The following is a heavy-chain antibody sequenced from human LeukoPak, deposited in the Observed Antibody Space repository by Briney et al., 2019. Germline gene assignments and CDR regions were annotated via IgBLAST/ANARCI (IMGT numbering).Heavy chain of an antibody. Sequence: GGSLRLSCAASGFTFSSYWMHWARQAPGKGLVWVSRINTDGSSTSYADSVKGRFTISRDNSKNTLYLQMNSLRAEDTAVYYCAKGGYSYGFDYWGQGTLVTVSS. CDR1: GFTFSSYW. CDR3: AKGGYSYGFDY. J-gene: IGHJ4*02. D-gene: IGHD5-18*01. V-gene: IGHV3-74*01. CDR2: INTDGSST.